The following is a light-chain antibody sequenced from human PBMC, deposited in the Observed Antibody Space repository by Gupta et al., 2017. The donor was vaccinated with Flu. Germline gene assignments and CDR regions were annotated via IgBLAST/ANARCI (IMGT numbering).Light chain of an antibody. CDR2: LGS. CDR3: RQALQTPQT. CDR1: QSRLHSNGYNY. J-gene: IGKJ2*01. Sequence: VTPGEPASISCRASQSRLHSNGYNYLDWYLQKPGQSPQLLIYLGSNRASGVPDRFSGSGSGTDFTLKISRVEAEDVGVYYCRQALQTPQTFGQGTKLEIK. V-gene: IGKV2-28*01.